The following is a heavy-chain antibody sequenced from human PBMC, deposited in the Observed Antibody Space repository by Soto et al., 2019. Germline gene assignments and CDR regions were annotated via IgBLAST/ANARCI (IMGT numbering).Heavy chain of an antibody. Sequence: SETLSLTCTVSGGSISSYYWSWIRQPPGKGLEWIGYIYYSGSTNYNPSLKSRATISVDTSKNQFSLKLSSVTAADTAVYYCARDLWYSSGWRNYYYYGMDVWGQGTTVTVSS. J-gene: IGHJ6*02. CDR3: ARDLWYSSGWRNYYYYGMDV. CDR2: IYYSGST. CDR1: GGSISSYY. D-gene: IGHD6-19*01. V-gene: IGHV4-59*01.